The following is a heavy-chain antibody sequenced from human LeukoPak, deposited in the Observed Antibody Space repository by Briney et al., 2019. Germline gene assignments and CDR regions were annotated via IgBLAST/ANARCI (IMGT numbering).Heavy chain of an antibody. D-gene: IGHD3-10*01. CDR1: GYTFTSYY. CDR2: INPSGGST. CDR3: ARESEAGRVGDFYFDY. V-gene: IGHV1-46*01. J-gene: IGHJ4*02. Sequence: ASVKVSCKASGYTFTSYYMHWVRQAPGQGLERMGIINPSGGSTSYAQKFQGRVTMTRDTSTSTVYMELSSLRSEDTAVYYCARESEAGRVGDFYFDYWGQGTLVTVSS.